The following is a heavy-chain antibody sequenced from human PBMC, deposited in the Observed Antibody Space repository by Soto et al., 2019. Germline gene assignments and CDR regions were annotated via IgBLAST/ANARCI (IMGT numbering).Heavy chain of an antibody. CDR2: INPNSGGT. CDR1: GYTFTGYY. CDR3: ARSTRAAMINAEYFQH. Sequence: ASVKVSCKASGYTFTGYYMHWVRQAPGQGLEWMGWINPNSGGTNYAQKFQGRVTMTRDTSISTAYMELSRLRSDDTAVYYCARSTRAAMINAEYFQHWGQDTLVTVSS. D-gene: IGHD5-18*01. V-gene: IGHV1-2*02. J-gene: IGHJ1*01.